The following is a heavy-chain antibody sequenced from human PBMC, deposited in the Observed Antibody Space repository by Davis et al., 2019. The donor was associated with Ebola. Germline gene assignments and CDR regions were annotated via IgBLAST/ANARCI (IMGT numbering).Heavy chain of an antibody. J-gene: IGHJ4*02. Sequence: SETLSLTCAVSGGSISSGGYSWSWIRQPPGKGLEWIGYIYHSGSTNYNPSLKSRVTISVDTSKNQFSLKLSSVTAADTAVYYCARGGLWRYDSSGYYSYWGQGTLVTVSS. CDR2: IYHSGST. D-gene: IGHD3-22*01. V-gene: IGHV4-30-2*01. CDR1: GGSISSGGYS. CDR3: ARGGLWRYDSSGYYSY.